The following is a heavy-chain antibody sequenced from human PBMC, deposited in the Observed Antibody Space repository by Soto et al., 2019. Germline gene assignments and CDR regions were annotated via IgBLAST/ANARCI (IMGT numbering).Heavy chain of an antibody. Sequence: QVHLEQSGAEVKKPGSSVKVSCKVSGGTFSNSAISWVRQAPGQGLEWMGGIMPMFRTPDYAQKFQGRVTITADESTSTAYMELSGLKSDDTAVYYCARDKDRLQLGGNYYYILDVWAKGPRSPSP. CDR1: GGTFSNSA. V-gene: IGHV1-69*12. CDR2: IMPMFRTP. J-gene: IGHJ6*02. CDR3: ARDKDRLQLGGNYYYILDV. D-gene: IGHD5-12*01.